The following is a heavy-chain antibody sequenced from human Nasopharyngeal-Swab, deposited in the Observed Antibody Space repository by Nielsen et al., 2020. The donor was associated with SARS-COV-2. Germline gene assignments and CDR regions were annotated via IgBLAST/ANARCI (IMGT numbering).Heavy chain of an antibody. V-gene: IGHV1-69*13. Sequence: AVKVSCKASGGTFSSYAISWVRQAPGQGLEWMGGIIPIFGTANYAQKFQGRVTITAHESTSTAYMELSSLRSEDTAVYYCARGGFPALVDYWGQGTLVTVSS. CDR1: GGTFSSYA. J-gene: IGHJ4*02. CDR3: ARGGFPALVDY. CDR2: IIPIFGTA. D-gene: IGHD6-6*01.